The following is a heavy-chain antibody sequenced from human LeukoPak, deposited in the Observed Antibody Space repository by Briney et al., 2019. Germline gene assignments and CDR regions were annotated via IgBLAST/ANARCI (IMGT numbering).Heavy chain of an antibody. CDR3: AKDSGTSRDGYNPFDH. J-gene: IGHJ4*02. V-gene: IGHV3-43*02. CDR2: VSGDGGR. Sequence: PGGSLRLPCAASGFTFSSYWMSWVRQAPGKGLEWVSLVSGDGGRYYADSVRGRFTISRDNSKNSLYLQMDSLRTEDTAFYYCAKDSGTSRDGYNPFDHWGQGTLVTVSS. CDR1: GFTFSSYW. D-gene: IGHD5-24*01.